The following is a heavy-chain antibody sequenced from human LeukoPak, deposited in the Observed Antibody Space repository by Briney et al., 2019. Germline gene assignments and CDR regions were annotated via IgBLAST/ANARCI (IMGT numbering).Heavy chain of an antibody. J-gene: IGHJ4*02. Sequence: SETLFLTCTVSGGSISSGGYYWSWIRQHPGKGLEWIGYIYYSGSTYYNPSLKSRVTISVDTSKNRFSLKLSSVTAADTAVYYCARAGYGDYPGYYFDYWGQGTLVTVSS. CDR1: GGSISSGGYY. D-gene: IGHD4-17*01. CDR2: IYYSGST. CDR3: ARAGYGDYPGYYFDY. V-gene: IGHV4-31*03.